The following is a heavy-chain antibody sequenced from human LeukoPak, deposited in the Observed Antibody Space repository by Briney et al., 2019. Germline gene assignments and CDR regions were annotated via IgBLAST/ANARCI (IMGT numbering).Heavy chain of an antibody. CDR2: ISSSGSTI. V-gene: IGHV3-48*03. CDR1: GFTFSSYE. D-gene: IGHD1-26*01. CDR3: ARARAEGVNSGSYYRYYFDY. J-gene: IGHJ4*02. Sequence: GGSLRLSCAASGFTFSSYEMNWVRQAPGKGLEGVSYISSSGSTIYYADSVKGRFTISRDNAKNSLYLQMNSLRAEDTAVYYCARARAEGVNSGSYYRYYFDYWGQGTLVTVSS.